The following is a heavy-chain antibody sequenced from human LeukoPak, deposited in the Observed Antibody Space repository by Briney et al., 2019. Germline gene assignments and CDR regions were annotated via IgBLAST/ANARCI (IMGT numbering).Heavy chain of an antibody. V-gene: IGHV4-59*01. CDR1: GGSISSYS. CDR3: VRDRVLGAFDI. J-gene: IGHJ3*02. CDR2: IYYSGST. D-gene: IGHD3-16*01. Sequence: PSETLSLTCTVSGGSISSYSWTWIRQPPGRGLEWIGSIYYSGSTNYNPSLKSRVTISVDTSKNQFSLKLSSVTAADTAVYYCVRDRVLGAFDIWGQGTMVTVSS.